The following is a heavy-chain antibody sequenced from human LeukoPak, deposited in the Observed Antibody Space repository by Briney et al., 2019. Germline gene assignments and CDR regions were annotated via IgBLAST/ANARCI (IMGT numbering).Heavy chain of an antibody. J-gene: IGHJ4*02. Sequence: GGALRLSCEVSGFTFSDHYMSWIRQAPGKRLEWVSYISSGSTYTNYVDSVEGRFTISRDNAKNSLYLQMNSLRAEDTAVYYCARGDYGGDYFDYWGQGTLVTVSS. CDR3: ARGDYGGDYFDY. CDR1: GFTFSDHY. CDR2: ISSGSTYT. D-gene: IGHD4-23*01. V-gene: IGHV3-11*05.